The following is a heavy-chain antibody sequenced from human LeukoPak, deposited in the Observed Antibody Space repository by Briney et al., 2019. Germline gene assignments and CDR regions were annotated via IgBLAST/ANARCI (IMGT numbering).Heavy chain of an antibody. D-gene: IGHD1-26*01. CDR3: ARDRGVQYYRI. CDR2: IYYSGST. CDR1: GGSISSGGYY. Sequence: PSETLSLTCTVSGGSISSGGYYWSWIRQHPGKGLEWVGYIYYSGSTYYNPSLKSRVTISVDTSKNQFSLKLSSVTAADTAVYYCARDRGVQYYRIWGQGAMVTVSS. J-gene: IGHJ3*02. V-gene: IGHV4-31*03.